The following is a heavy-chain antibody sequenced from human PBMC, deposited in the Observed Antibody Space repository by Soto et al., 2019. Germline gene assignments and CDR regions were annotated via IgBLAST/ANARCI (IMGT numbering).Heavy chain of an antibody. CDR1: GGSISSSSYY. CDR2: IYYSGST. D-gene: IGHD4-17*01. V-gene: IGHV4-39*01. Sequence: SETLSLTCTVSGGSISSSSYYWGWIRQPPGKGLEWIGSIYYSGSTYYNPSLKSRVTISVDTSKNQFSLKLSSVTAADTAVYYCASLTSRTVTTRLDYWGQGTLVTVSS. CDR3: ASLTSRTVTTRLDY. J-gene: IGHJ4*02.